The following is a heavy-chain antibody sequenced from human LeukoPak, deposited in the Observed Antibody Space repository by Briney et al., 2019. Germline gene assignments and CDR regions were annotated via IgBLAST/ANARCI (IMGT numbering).Heavy chain of an antibody. CDR2: INPSGGST. J-gene: IGHJ4*02. CDR1: GYTFTSYY. CDR3: ARDQEWELLTY. V-gene: IGHV1-46*01. Sequence: SVTVSCKASGYTFTSYYMHWVRQAPGQGLEWMGIINPSGGSTNYAQKFQGRVAMTRDTSTSTVYMELSSLRSEDTAVYYCARDQEWELLTYWGQGTLVTVSS. D-gene: IGHD1-26*01.